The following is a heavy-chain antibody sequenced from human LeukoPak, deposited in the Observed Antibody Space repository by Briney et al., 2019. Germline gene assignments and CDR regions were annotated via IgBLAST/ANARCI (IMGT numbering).Heavy chain of an antibody. CDR2: IHDSGRT. D-gene: IGHD5-12*01. CDR1: GGSVSSDNYY. CDR3: ARDIEGGYDQTGAFDI. V-gene: IGHV4-61*01. J-gene: IGHJ3*02. Sequence: SETLSLTCSVSGGSVSSDNYYWSWIRQPPGKGLVWIGYIHDSGRTNYNPSLASRVTISVDTSKNQFSLKLTSVTPEDTAVYYCARDIEGGYDQTGAFDIWGQGTMVTVSS.